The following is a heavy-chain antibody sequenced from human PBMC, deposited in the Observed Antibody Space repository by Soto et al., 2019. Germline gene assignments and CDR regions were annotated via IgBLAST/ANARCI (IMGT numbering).Heavy chain of an antibody. CDR3: ASAPGLGYCLGDSCNRFV. V-gene: IGHV3-7*05. D-gene: IGHD2-15*01. CDR1: GFTFSTYW. Sequence: EGQLVESGGGLVQPGGSLRLSCTASGFTFSTYWMSWVRQAPGKGLEWVANIKPDGSDIYYVNSLRGRFTISRDNARNSLFLQISSLRAEDTAVYYCASAPGLGYCLGDSCNRFVWGQGTLVTVSS. J-gene: IGHJ4*02. CDR2: IKPDGSDI.